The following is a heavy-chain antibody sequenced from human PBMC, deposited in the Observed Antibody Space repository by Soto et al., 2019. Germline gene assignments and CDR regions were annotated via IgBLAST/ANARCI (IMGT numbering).Heavy chain of an antibody. CDR3: ARDYGDYGDSFDV. J-gene: IGHJ3*01. Sequence: SETLSLTCTVSGDSITYGDYYWSWIRQPPGKGLEWIGYFYYSGATYYNPSLKSRVTISVDPSKNQFSLMLDSVTAADTAIYYCARDYGDYGDSFDVWGQGTMVTVSS. V-gene: IGHV4-30-4*01. D-gene: IGHD4-17*01. CDR2: FYYSGAT. CDR1: GDSITYGDYY.